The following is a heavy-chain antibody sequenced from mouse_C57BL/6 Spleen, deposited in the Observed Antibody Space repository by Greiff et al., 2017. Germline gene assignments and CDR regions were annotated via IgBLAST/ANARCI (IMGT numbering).Heavy chain of an antibody. CDR1: GYTFTSYW. D-gene: IGHD1-2*01. CDR3: ARRGLLRPFAY. J-gene: IGHJ3*01. Sequence: VKLQQPGAELVRPGSSVKLSCKASGYTFTSYWMDWVKQRPGQGLEWIGNIYPSDSETHYNQKFKDKATLTVDKSSSTAYMQLSSLTSEDSAVYYCARRGLLRPFAYWGQGTLVTVSA. CDR2: IYPSDSET. V-gene: IGHV1-61*01.